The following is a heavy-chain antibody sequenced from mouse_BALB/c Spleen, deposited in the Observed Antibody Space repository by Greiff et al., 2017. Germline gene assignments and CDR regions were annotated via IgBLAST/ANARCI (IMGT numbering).Heavy chain of an antibody. CDR3: ARGDDDVHWFAY. Sequence: EVKVVESGGGLVKPGGSLTLSCAASGFTFSSYAMSWVRQTPVKRLEWVASISSGGSTYYPASVKGRFTISRDNARNILYMQMSRLRSEDTAMDYCARGDDDVHWFAYWGQGTLVTVSA. V-gene: IGHV5-6-5*01. CDR1: GFTFSSYA. CDR2: ISSGGST. J-gene: IGHJ3*01. D-gene: IGHD2-4*01.